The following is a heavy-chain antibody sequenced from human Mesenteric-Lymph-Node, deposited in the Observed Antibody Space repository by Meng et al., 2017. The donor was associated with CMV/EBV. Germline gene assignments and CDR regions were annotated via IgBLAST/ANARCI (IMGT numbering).Heavy chain of an antibody. CDR3: ARGNWNFFDY. CDR1: GFTFTNHA. D-gene: IGHD1-1*01. V-gene: IGHV3-30*04. Sequence: GESLKISCAASGFTFTNHALHWARQAPGKGLEWVAVISYDGSNKYYADSVKGRFTISRDNSKNTLYLQMNSLRAEDTAVYYCARGNWNFFDYWGQGTLVTVSS. J-gene: IGHJ4*02. CDR2: ISYDGSNK.